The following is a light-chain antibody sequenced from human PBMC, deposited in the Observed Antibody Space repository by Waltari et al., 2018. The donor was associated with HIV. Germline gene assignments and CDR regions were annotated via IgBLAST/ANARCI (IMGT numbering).Light chain of an antibody. J-gene: IGKJ1*01. V-gene: IGKV1-5*03. CDR1: QSISSW. CDR2: KAS. Sequence: DIQMTQSPSTLSASVGDRVTITCRASQSISSWLAWYQQKPGKAPKLLIYKASNLESGVPSRFSGSGSGTEFTLTISGLQPDDFATYYCLQYDTYSRTFGQGTRVDIK. CDR3: LQYDTYSRT.